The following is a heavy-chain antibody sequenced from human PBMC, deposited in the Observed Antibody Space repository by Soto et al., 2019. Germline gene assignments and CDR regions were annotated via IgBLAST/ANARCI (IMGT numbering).Heavy chain of an antibody. CDR1: GGAFSSYP. CDR3: ASRPVMEVAQYGNWFDP. V-gene: IGHV1-69*13. D-gene: IGHD2-15*01. Sequence: ASVKVSCKASGGAFSSYPINRVRQAPGQGLEWMGGIIPFFGTTHSAQKFHDRLTITADESTSTTYMELSSLRSEDTAVYYCASRPVMEVAQYGNWFDPWGQGTLVTVSS. CDR2: IIPFFGTT. J-gene: IGHJ5*02.